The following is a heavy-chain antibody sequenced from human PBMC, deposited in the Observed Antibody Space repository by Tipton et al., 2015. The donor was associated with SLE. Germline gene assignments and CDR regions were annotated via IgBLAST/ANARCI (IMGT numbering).Heavy chain of an antibody. Sequence: TLSLTCTVSGGSIRSHYWSWIRQSPGTGLEWIGYIFYSGTTNYNPALKSRVSISVDTSKNQFSLRLSSATAADTALYYCASLGMDYYFDLWGRGTLVTVSS. V-gene: IGHV4-59*08. J-gene: IGHJ2*01. CDR3: ASLGMDYYFDL. D-gene: IGHD7-27*01. CDR1: GGSIRSHY. CDR2: IFYSGTT.